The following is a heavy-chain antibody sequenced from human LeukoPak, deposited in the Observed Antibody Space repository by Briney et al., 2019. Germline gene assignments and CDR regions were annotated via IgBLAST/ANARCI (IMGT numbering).Heavy chain of an antibody. Sequence: PSETLSLTCTVSGGSISSYYWSWIRQPPGKGLEWIGYIYYSGSTNYNPSLKSRVTISVDTSKNQFSLKLSSVTAADTAVYYCARPRGTMDYWGQGTLVTVSS. V-gene: IGHV4-59*12. CDR1: GGSISSYY. J-gene: IGHJ4*02. CDR2: IYYSGST. CDR3: ARPRGTMDY. D-gene: IGHD1/OR15-1a*01.